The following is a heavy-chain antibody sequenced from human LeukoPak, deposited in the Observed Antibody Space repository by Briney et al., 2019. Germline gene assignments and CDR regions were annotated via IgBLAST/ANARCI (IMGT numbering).Heavy chain of an antibody. D-gene: IGHD3-22*01. CDR1: GGSISSYY. J-gene: IGHJ3*02. Sequence: SETLSLTCTVSGGSISSYYWSWIRQPAGQGLEWIGRIYTSGSTDCNHSHKSRVTMSVDTSKNQFSLKLSSVTAADTAVYYCVRGRYDSSGYFALDIWGQGTMVTVSS. CDR2: IYTSGST. CDR3: VRGRYDSSGYFALDI. V-gene: IGHV4-4*07.